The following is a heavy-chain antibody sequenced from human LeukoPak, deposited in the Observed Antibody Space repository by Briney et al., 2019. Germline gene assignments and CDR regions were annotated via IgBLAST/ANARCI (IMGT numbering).Heavy chain of an antibody. Sequence: ASVKVSCKASGYTFTSYAINWVRQAPGQRLEWVGFINTCNGNTKYSENFQGRVTFTRDTSAKTAYLELSSLMSEGTAVYFCAREVSGSLSRYFDLWGRGTLVTVSS. D-gene: IGHD1-14*01. J-gene: IGHJ2*01. CDR2: INTCNGNT. CDR3: AREVSGSLSRYFDL. V-gene: IGHV1-3*04. CDR1: GYTFTSYA.